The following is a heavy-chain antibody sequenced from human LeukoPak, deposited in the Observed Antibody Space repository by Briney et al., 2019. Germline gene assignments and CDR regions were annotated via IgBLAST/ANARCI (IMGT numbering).Heavy chain of an antibody. D-gene: IGHD3-3*01. CDR2: IYYSGST. V-gene: IGHV4-39*01. CDR3: ATVLGKDFHNWLDP. CDR1: GGSISSSSYY. Sequence: NPSETLSLTCTVSGGSISSSSYYWGWIRQPPGKGLEWIGSIYYSGSTYYNPSLKSRVTISVDTSKNQFSLKLSSVTAADTAVYYCATVLGKDFHNWLDPWGQGTLVTVSS. J-gene: IGHJ5*02.